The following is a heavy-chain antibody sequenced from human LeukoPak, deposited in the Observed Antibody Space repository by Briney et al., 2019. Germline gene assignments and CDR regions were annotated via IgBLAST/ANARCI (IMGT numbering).Heavy chain of an antibody. J-gene: IGHJ3*02. CDR1: GFTFSFYA. D-gene: IGHD6-13*01. V-gene: IGHV3-23*01. CDR3: ARGSGIGYAFDI. CDR2: ISGSGGNT. Sequence: GGSLRLSCAASGFTFSFYAMSWVRQAPGKGLEWVSAISGSGGNTYYADSVKGRFTISRDNSKNTLYLQMNSLRAEDTALYYCARGSGIGYAFDIWGQGTMVTVSS.